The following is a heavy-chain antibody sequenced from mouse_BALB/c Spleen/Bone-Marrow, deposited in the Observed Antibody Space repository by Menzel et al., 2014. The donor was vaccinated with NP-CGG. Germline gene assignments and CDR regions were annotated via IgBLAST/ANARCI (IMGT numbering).Heavy chain of an antibody. D-gene: IGHD3-3*01. Sequence: EVKLVESGRGLVQPGGSLKLSCAASGFTFSGYGMSWVRQTPDKGLELVATISGSGSSTYYPDSVKGRFTISRDNARNTLYLQMSSLKSEDTAMYYCARGRDWFDYWGQGTTLTVSS. V-gene: IGHV5-6-3*01. CDR1: GFTFSGYG. CDR2: ISGSGSST. J-gene: IGHJ2*01. CDR3: ARGRDWFDY.